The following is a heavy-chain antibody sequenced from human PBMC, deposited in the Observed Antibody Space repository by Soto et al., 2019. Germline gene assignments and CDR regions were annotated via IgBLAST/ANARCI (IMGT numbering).Heavy chain of an antibody. CDR3: AKAGFSSSWSPTYFDY. V-gene: IGHV3-33*03. CDR1: GFTFSSYG. CDR2: IWYDGSNT. D-gene: IGHD6-13*01. J-gene: IGHJ4*02. Sequence: GGSLRLSCAASGFTFSSYGMHWVRQAPGKGLEWVAVIWYDGSNTYYADSVKGRFTISRDNTKNTLYLQMNSLRAEDTAVYYCAKAGFSSSWSPTYFDYWGQGTLVTVSS.